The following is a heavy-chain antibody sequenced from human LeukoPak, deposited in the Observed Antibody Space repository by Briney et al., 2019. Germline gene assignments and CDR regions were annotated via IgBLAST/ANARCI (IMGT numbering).Heavy chain of an antibody. D-gene: IGHD6-19*01. Sequence: PSETLSLTCTVSGGSISSSSYTWGWIRQPPGKGLEWVGTIYYSGTTHYNPSLKSRVTISIDTSKNQFSLKLSSVTAADTAVYFCARRITVAGGWFGPWGQGTLVTVSS. V-gene: IGHV4-39*01. J-gene: IGHJ5*02. CDR1: GGSISSSSYT. CDR2: IYYSGTT. CDR3: ARRITVAGGWFGP.